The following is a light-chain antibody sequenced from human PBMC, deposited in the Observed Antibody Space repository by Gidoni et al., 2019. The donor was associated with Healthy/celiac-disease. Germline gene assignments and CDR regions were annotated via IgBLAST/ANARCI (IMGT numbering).Light chain of an antibody. CDR3: CSYAGSYTYV. J-gene: IGLJ1*01. CDR1: SSDVGGYNY. Sequence: QSAQTQPRSVSGSPGQSVTISCTGTSSDVGGYNYVSWYQQPPGKAPKLMIYDVSKRPSGVPDRFSGSKSGNTASLTISGLQAEDEADYYCCSYAGSYTYVFGTGTKVTVL. V-gene: IGLV2-11*01. CDR2: DVS.